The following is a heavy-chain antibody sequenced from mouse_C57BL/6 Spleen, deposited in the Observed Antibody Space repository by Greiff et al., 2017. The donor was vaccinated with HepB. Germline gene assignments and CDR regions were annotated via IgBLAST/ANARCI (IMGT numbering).Heavy chain of an antibody. D-gene: IGHD1-1*01. CDR2: ISNLAYSI. V-gene: IGHV5-15*04. CDR1: GFTFSDYG. CDR3: ARDYGSSYWFAY. J-gene: IGHJ3*01. Sequence: EVKVEESGGGLVQPGGSLKLSCAASGFTFSDYGMAWVRQAPRKGPEWVAFISNLAYSIYYADTVTGRFTISRENAKNTLYLEMSSLRSEDTAMYYCARDYGSSYWFAYWGQGTLVTVSA.